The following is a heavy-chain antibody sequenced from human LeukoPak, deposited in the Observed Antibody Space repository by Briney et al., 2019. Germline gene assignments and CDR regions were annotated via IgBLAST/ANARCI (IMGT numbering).Heavy chain of an antibody. V-gene: IGHV3-7*01. CDR1: GFTFSSYW. D-gene: IGHD6-19*01. CDR2: IREDGNVK. CDR3: ARDAPPFICSGCHFDAFDI. J-gene: IGHJ3*02. Sequence: PGGSLRLSCVASGFTFSSYWMTWVRQVPGKGLEWVANIREDGNVKNYVDSVKGRFTISRDNAENSLYLEMNSLRAEDTAVYYCARDAPPFICSGCHFDAFDIWGQGTMVTVSS.